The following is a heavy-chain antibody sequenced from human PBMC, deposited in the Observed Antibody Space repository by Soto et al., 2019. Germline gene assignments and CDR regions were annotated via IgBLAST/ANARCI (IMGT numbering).Heavy chain of an antibody. Sequence: SGPTLVNPTQTLTLTCTFSGFSLSTSGMCVSWIRQPPGKALEWLALIDWDDDKYYGTSLKTRLTISKDTSKNQVVLTMTNMDPVDTATYYCARTLRDIVVVPAAHPSYYYYGMDVWGQGTTVTVS. D-gene: IGHD2-2*01. V-gene: IGHV2-70*01. CDR3: ARTLRDIVVVPAAHPSYYYYGMDV. CDR2: IDWDDDK. CDR1: GFSLSTSGMC. J-gene: IGHJ6*02.